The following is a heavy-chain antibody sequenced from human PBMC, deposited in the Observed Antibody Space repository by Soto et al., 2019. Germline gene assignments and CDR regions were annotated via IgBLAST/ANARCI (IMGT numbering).Heavy chain of an antibody. CDR2: MNPNSGNT. CDR3: ARVNYARRYYYYGMDV. CDR1: GYTFTSYD. V-gene: IGHV1-8*01. Sequence: QVQLVQSGAEVKKPGASVKVSCKAAGYTFTSYDINWVRQDPGQGLEWMGWMNPNSGNTGYAQKFQGRVTMTRNTYISTAYMELSSLRSEDTAVYYCARVNYARRYYYYGMDVWGQGTTVTVS. D-gene: IGHD1-7*01. J-gene: IGHJ6*02.